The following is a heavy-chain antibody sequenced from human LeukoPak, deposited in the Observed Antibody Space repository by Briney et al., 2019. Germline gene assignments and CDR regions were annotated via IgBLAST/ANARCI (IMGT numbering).Heavy chain of an antibody. J-gene: IGHJ5*02. D-gene: IGHD5-12*01. CDR2: IYYSGST. Sequence: SETLSLTCIVSGYSISSVYYWGWIRQPPGKGLEWIGYIYYSGSTNYNPSLKSRVTISVDTSKSQFSLMLSSLTAADTAVYYCARGAAVATYVGTILKYNWFDPWGQGTLVTVSS. CDR1: GYSISSVYY. CDR3: ARGAAVATYVGTILKYNWFDP. V-gene: IGHV4-38-2*02.